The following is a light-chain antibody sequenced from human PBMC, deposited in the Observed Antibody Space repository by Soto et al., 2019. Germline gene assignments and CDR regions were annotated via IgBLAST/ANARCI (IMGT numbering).Light chain of an antibody. CDR2: EVR. CDR1: SSDVGSYNY. Sequence: QSALTQPPSVSGSPGQSVTISCTGTSSDVGSYNYVSWYQQHPGKAPKLMIYEVRNRPSGVSDRFSGSKSGKTASLTIFGLQAEDEADYYCSSYTTSTTQVFGGGTKVTVL. J-gene: IGLJ2*01. V-gene: IGLV2-14*01. CDR3: SSYTTSTTQV.